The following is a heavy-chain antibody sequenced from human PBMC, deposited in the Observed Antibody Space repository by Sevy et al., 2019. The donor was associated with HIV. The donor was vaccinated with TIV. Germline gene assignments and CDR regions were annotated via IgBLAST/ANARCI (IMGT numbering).Heavy chain of an antibody. V-gene: IGHV3-66*02. CDR1: GFTGSSNY. D-gene: IGHD5-18*01. CDR2: IYSGGST. CDR3: ARDGGSYGYLY. Sequence: GALRLPCAASGFTGSSNYNRWVRQAPGKGLGGVSGIYSGGSTYYADSVKGRFTISRDNSKNTLYLQMNSLRAEDTAVYYCARDGGSYGYLYWGQGTLVTVSS. J-gene: IGHJ4*02.